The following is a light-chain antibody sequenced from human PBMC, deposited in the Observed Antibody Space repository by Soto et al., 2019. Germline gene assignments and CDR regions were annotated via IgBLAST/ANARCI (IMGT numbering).Light chain of an antibody. CDR3: QQYNNWPPGGT. J-gene: IGKJ1*01. CDR1: QSVSSN. CDR2: GAS. Sequence: EIVMTQSPATLSVSPGERATLSCSASQSVSSNLAWYHQKPGQAPRILIYGASTRAPGIPARFSGSGSGTEFTLTISSLQSEDFAVYSCQQYNNWPPGGTFGKGTKVEIK. V-gene: IGKV3-15*01.